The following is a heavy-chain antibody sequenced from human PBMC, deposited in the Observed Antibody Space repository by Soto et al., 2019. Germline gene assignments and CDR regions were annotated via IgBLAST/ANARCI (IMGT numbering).Heavy chain of an antibody. D-gene: IGHD2-15*01. CDR2: IIPIFGTA. CDR1: GGTFSSYA. V-gene: IGHV1-69*01. J-gene: IGHJ1*01. CDR3: VRGESRVVVPAGYFQH. Sequence: QVQLVQSGAEVKKPGSSVKVSCKASGGTFSSYAISWVRQAPGQGLEWMGGIIPIFGTANYAQKFQGRVTITADESTSTAYMELSSLRSEDTAVYYCVRGESRVVVPAGYFQHWGQGTLVTVSS.